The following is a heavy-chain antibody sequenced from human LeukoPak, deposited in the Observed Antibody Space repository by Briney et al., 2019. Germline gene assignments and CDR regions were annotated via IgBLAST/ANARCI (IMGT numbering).Heavy chain of an antibody. J-gene: IGHJ2*01. CDR3: ARGPPAGYYDSTAYPAWYFDL. CDR1: SGSISSYY. CDR2: IYYSGTT. Sequence: SETLSLTCTVSSGSISSYYWSWIRQPPGKGLEWIGDIYYSGTTNYNPSLKSRVTISGDTSKNQFSLKLSSVTAADTAVYYCARGPPAGYYDSTAYPAWYFDLWGRGTLVTVPS. D-gene: IGHD3-22*01. V-gene: IGHV4-59*01.